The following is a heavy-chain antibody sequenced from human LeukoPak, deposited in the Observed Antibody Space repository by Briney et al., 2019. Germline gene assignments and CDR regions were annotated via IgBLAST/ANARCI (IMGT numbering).Heavy chain of an antibody. J-gene: IGHJ4*02. Sequence: GGSLRLSCAASGFTFSSYSMNWVRQAPGKGLEWVSSISSSSSYIYYADSVKGRLTISRDNAKNSLYLQMNSLRAEDTALYYCAKGYSRGSLLWFGIDYWGQGTLVTVSS. D-gene: IGHD3-10*01. CDR3: AKGYSRGSLLWFGIDY. CDR2: ISSSSSYI. V-gene: IGHV3-21*04. CDR1: GFTFSSYS.